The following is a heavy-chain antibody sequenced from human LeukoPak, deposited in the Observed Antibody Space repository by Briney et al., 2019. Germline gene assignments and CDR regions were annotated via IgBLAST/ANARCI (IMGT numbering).Heavy chain of an antibody. CDR1: GFTFTDYA. J-gene: IGHJ6*04. CDR2: VSASGGNT. Sequence: GGSLRLSCAASGFTFTDYAMSWVRQTPGKGLEWVSAVSASGGNTYYADSVKGRFTISRDNSKNTLYLQMNSLRAEDTAVYYCARVAAAGPWDVWGKGTTVTVSS. V-gene: IGHV3-23*01. CDR3: ARVAAAGPWDV. D-gene: IGHD6-13*01.